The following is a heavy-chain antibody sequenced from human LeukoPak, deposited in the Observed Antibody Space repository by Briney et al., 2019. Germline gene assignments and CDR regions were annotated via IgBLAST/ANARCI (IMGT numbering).Heavy chain of an antibody. D-gene: IGHD3-16*01. Sequence: PSETLSLTCTVSGGSISSYYWSWIRQPPGKGLEWIGYIYYSGSTNYNPSLKSRATISVDTSKNQFSLKLSSVTAADTAVYYCARGLYDKYYYYYMDVWGKGTTVTISS. CDR2: IYYSGST. J-gene: IGHJ6*03. CDR3: ARGLYDKYYYYYMDV. V-gene: IGHV4-59*01. CDR1: GGSISSYY.